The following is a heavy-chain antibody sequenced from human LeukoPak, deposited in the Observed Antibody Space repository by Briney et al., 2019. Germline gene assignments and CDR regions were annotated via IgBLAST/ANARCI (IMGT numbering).Heavy chain of an antibody. CDR1: GYTFTSYY. V-gene: IGHV1-46*01. CDR3: ASPLGEDGYNH. CDR2: INPSGGST. D-gene: IGHD5-24*01. J-gene: IGHJ4*02. Sequence: GASVKVSCTASGYTFTSYYMHWVRQAPGQGVEWMGIINPSGGSTSYTQKFQGRVTMTRDTSTSTVYMELSSLRSEDTAVYYCASPLGEDGYNHWRQGTLVTVSS.